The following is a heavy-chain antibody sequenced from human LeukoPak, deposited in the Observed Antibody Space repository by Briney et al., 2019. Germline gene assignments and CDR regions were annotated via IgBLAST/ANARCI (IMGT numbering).Heavy chain of an antibody. D-gene: IGHD1-7*01. V-gene: IGHV1-18*01. CDR1: GYTFTSYG. Sequence: ASVKVSCKASGYTFTSYGISWVRQAPGQGLEWMGWISAYNGNTNYAQKLQGRVTMTTDTSTSTAYTELRSLRSDDTAVYYCARVKLYYYYMDVWGKGTTVTVSS. CDR2: ISAYNGNT. J-gene: IGHJ6*03. CDR3: ARVKLYYYYMDV.